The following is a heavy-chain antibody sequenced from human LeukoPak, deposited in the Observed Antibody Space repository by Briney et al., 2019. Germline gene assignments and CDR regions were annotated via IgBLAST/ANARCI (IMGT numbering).Heavy chain of an antibody. CDR3: AKEFQGIAVAGDFDY. CDR2: ISYDGSNK. V-gene: IGHV3-30*18. CDR1: GFTFSSYA. J-gene: IGHJ4*02. Sequence: GGSLRLSCAASGFTFSSYAMHWVRQAPGKGLEWVAVISYDGSNKYYADSVKGRFTISRDNSKNTLYLQMNSLRAEDTAVYYCAKEFQGIAVAGDFDYWGQGTLVTVSS. D-gene: IGHD6-19*01.